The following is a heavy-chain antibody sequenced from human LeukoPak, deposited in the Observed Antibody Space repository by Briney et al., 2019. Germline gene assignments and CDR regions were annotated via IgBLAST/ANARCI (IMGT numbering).Heavy chain of an antibody. CDR1: GFTFSSYG. V-gene: IGHV3-30*03. J-gene: IGHJ3*02. CDR3: ARDANGQRGDAFDI. CDR2: ISYDGTNK. Sequence: GGSLRLSCAASGFTFSSYGMHWVRQAPGKGLEWVAVISYDGTNKYYADSVKGRFTISRDNSKNTLYLQMNSLRAEDTAVYYCARDANGQRGDAFDIWGQGTMVTVSS. D-gene: IGHD2-8*01.